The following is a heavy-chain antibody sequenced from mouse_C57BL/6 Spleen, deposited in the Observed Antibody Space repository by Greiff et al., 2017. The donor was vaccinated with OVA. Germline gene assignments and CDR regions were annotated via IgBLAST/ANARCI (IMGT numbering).Heavy chain of an antibody. CDR3: ASAVDDDDVGVYAMDY. CDR1: GYAFSSYW. Sequence: QVQLQQSGAELVKPGASVKISCKASGYAFSSYWMNWVKQRPGKGLEWIGQIYPGDGDTNYNGKFKGKATLTADKSSSTAYMQLSSLTSEDSAVYFWASAVDDDDVGVYAMDYWGQGTSVTVSS. V-gene: IGHV1-80*01. D-gene: IGHD2-4*01. CDR2: IYPGDGDT. J-gene: IGHJ4*01.